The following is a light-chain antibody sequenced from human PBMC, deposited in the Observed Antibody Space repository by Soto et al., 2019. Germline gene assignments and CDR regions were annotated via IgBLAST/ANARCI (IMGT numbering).Light chain of an antibody. CDR1: SSNIGSNT. CDR2: SND. J-gene: IGLJ1*01. V-gene: IGLV1-44*01. Sequence: QSILTQPPSASGTPGQRVTISCSGSSSNIGSNTVDWYQQRPRTAPKLLIYSNDQRPSGVPDRFSGSKSGTSASLAISGLQSEDEADYYCAAWDDRLNGYVFGTGTKVTVL. CDR3: AAWDDRLNGYV.